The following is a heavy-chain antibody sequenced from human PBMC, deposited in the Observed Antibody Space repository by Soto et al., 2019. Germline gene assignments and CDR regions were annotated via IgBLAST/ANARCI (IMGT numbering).Heavy chain of an antibody. J-gene: IGHJ4*02. CDR2: ISHSGGS. CDR3: AREGPPKWRFGFDS. Sequence: PSETLSLTCGVSDYSIRPGYYWAWIRQSPTKGLEWIGSISHSGGSSYNPSLESRATISLDTSKNQFFLTMTSVTAADTAIYYCAREGPPKWRFGFDSWDQGRLVTVSS. CDR1: DYSIRPGYY. V-gene: IGHV4-38-2*02. D-gene: IGHD2-8*01.